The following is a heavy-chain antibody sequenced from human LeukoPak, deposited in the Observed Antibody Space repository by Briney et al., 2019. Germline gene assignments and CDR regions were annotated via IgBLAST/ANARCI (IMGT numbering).Heavy chain of an antibody. D-gene: IGHD5-12*01. V-gene: IGHV4-59*01. CDR1: GGSISTYY. CDR2: IYHSGST. CDR3: ARGGGYASPIGY. J-gene: IGHJ4*02. Sequence: SETLSLTCTLPGGSISTYYWSWIRQPPGKGLEWIGYIYHSGSTNYNPSLKSRVTISVDTSKNQFPLKLSSVTAADTTVYYCARGGGYASPIGYWGQGALVTVSS.